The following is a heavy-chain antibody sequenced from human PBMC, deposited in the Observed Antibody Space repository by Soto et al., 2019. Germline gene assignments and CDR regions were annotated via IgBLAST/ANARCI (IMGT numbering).Heavy chain of an antibody. Sequence: QVQLVESGGGVAQPGRSLRLSCTVSGFTFSGHAMHWVRQAPGKGLEWVTQIWYDGSYKYYAESVKGRFTISRDNSKNTLYLQMNSLRVEDTAVYYCARDGQGLAPYALDVWGQGTSVTVSS. CDR1: GFTFSGHA. J-gene: IGHJ6*02. CDR2: IWYDGSYK. D-gene: IGHD6-19*01. V-gene: IGHV3-33*01. CDR3: ARDGQGLAPYALDV.